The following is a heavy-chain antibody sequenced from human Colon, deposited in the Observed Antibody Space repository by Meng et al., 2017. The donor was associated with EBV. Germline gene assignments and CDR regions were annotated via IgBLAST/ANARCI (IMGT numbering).Heavy chain of an antibody. Sequence: QVRRQVSGPGLVKPSQTLSLTCTVSGGSINSGDYYWCWIRQPPGKGLEWIGYIYYTGSTYYNPSLKSRVTISMDTSKNQFSLRLSSVTAADTAVYYCARNYYFDYWGQGTLVTVSS. V-gene: IGHV4-30-4*01. J-gene: IGHJ4*02. CDR2: IYYTGST. CDR1: GGSINSGDYY. CDR3: ARNYYFDY.